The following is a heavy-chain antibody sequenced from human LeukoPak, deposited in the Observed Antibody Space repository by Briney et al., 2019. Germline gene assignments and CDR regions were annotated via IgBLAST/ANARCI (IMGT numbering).Heavy chain of an antibody. V-gene: IGHV3-30*02. J-gene: IGHJ1*01. D-gene: IGHD6-13*01. CDR2: IRYDGSNK. CDR3: AREVRRYSSSSEYFQH. CDR1: GFTFSSYG. Sequence: GGSLRLSCAASGFTFSSYGMHWVRQAPGKGLEWVAFIRYDGSNKYYADSVKGRFTISRDNPKNTLYLQMNSLRAEDTAVYYCAREVRRYSSSSEYFQHWGQGTLVTVSS.